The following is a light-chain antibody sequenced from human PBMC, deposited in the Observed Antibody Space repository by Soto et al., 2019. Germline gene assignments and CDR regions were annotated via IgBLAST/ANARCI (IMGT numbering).Light chain of an antibody. J-gene: IGKJ1*01. CDR1: QSISSW. CDR2: KAS. Sequence: DIPMTQFPSTLSAFVGGRVTITFRASQSISSWLAWYQQKPGKAPKLLIYKASTLKSGVPSRFSGSGSGTEFTLTISSLQPDDFATYYCQQYNSYSWTFGQGTKVDIK. V-gene: IGKV1-5*03. CDR3: QQYNSYSWT.